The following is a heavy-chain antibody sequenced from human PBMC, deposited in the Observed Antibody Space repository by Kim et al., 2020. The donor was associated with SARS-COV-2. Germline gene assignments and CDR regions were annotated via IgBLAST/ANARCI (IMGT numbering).Heavy chain of an antibody. D-gene: IGHD3-16*01. J-gene: IGHJ4*02. V-gene: IGHV4-31*02. CDR2: GST. Sequence: GSTYYNPSLKSRVTISVDTSKNQFSLKLSSVTAADTAVYYCAREGDVIDYWGQGTLVTVSS. CDR3: AREGDVIDY.